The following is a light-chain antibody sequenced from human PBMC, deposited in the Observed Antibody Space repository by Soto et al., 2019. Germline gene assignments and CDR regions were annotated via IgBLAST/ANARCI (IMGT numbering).Light chain of an antibody. J-gene: IGKJ5*01. Sequence: EIVLTQSPATLSLSPGERATLSCRASQSVSSNFLAWYQQRPGQAPRLLIYDASNRATGIPARFSGSGSGTDFTLTISRLEPEDFAVYYCQQRSSWPITFGQGTRLEIK. V-gene: IGKV3-11*01. CDR2: DAS. CDR3: QQRSSWPIT. CDR1: QSVSSN.